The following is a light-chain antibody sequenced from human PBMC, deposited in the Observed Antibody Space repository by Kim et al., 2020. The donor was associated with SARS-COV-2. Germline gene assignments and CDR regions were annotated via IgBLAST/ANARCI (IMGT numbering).Light chain of an antibody. Sequence: APGGTARITCGGNKIGDINVHWDQHRPGQAPVLVISDDSDRPSGIPERFSGSNSGNTATLTINRVEAGDEADYYCQVWDGSSDHWVFGGGTQLTVL. CDR1: KIGDIN. J-gene: IGLJ3*02. CDR3: QVWDGSSDHWV. CDR2: DDS. V-gene: IGLV3-21*02.